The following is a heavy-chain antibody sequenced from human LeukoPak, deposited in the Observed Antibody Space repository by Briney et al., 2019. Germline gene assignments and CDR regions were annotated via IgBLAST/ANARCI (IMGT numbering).Heavy chain of an antibody. J-gene: IGHJ6*04. CDR2: INHSGST. D-gene: IGHD3-9*01. V-gene: IGHV4-34*01. CDR1: GGSFSGYY. CDR3: AGGQLLRYFDWLRYGMDV. Sequence: KASETLSLTCAVYGGSFSGYYWSWIRQPPGKGLEWIGEINHSGSTNYNPSLKSRVTISVDTSKNQFSLKLSSVTAADTAVYYCAGGQLLRYFDWLRYGMDVWGKGTTVTVSS.